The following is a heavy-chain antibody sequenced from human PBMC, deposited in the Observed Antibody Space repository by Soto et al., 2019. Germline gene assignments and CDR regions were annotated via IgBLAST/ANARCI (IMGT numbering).Heavy chain of an antibody. Sequence: ASVKVSCKASGYTFTSYYMHWVRQAPGQGLEWMGIINPSGGSTSYAQKFQGRVTMTRDTSTSTVYMELSSLRSEDTAVYYCATLISSTLRFDYWGQGTLVTVSS. V-gene: IGHV1-46*03. D-gene: IGHD3-3*02. CDR2: INPSGGST. J-gene: IGHJ4*02. CDR1: GYTFTSYY. CDR3: ATLISSTLRFDY.